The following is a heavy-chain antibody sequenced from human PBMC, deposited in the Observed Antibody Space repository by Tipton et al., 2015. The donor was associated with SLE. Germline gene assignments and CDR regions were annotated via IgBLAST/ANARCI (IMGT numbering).Heavy chain of an antibody. Sequence: TLSLTCAVYGGSVSGHYWSWIRQPPGKGLEWIGEINHSGSTNYNPSLKSRVTISVDTSKNQFSLKLSSVTAADTAVYYCARGVDGRFDYWGQGTLVTVSS. V-gene: IGHV4-34*01. CDR2: INHSGST. D-gene: IGHD1-14*01. J-gene: IGHJ4*02. CDR1: GGSVSGHY. CDR3: ARGVDGRFDY.